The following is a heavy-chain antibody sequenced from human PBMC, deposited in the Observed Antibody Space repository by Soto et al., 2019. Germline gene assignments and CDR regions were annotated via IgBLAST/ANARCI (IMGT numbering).Heavy chain of an antibody. CDR2: LYSGGGT. V-gene: IGHV3-53*01. J-gene: IGHJ5*02. Sequence: GGSLRLSCAVSGFTVSGNFMSWVRQAPGKGLEWASVLYSGGGTYYADSVKGRFTISRDNFKNKLYLQMDSLRVEDTAIYYCARVNPPYPWGQGTLVTVSS. CDR3: ARVNPPYP. CDR1: GFTVSGNF.